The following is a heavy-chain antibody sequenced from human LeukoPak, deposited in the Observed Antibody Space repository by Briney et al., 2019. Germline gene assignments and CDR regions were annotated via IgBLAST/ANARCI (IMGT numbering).Heavy chain of an antibody. J-gene: IGHJ6*02. Sequence: GGSLRLSCAASGFTVSSNYMSWARQAPGKGLEWVSVIYSGGSTYYADSVKGRFTISRDNSKNTLYLQMNSLRAEDTAVYYCARDVRPDIYDFWSGYLYYYYYGMDVWGQGTTVTVSS. CDR2: IYSGGST. D-gene: IGHD3-3*01. V-gene: IGHV3-53*01. CDR1: GFTVSSNY. CDR3: ARDVRPDIYDFWSGYLYYYYYGMDV.